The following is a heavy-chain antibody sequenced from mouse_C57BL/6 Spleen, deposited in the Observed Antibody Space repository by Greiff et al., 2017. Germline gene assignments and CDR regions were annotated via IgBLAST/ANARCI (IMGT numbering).Heavy chain of an antibody. V-gene: IGHV1-69*01. CDR2: IDPSDSYT. CDR1: GYTFTSYW. Sequence: VQLQQPGAELVMPGASVKLSCKASGYTFTSYWMHWVKQRPGQGLEWIGEIDPSDSYTNYNQKFTGKSTLTVDKSSSTAYMQLSSLTSEDSAVYYCARLGVTTWFAYWGQGTLVTVSA. CDR3: ARLGVTTWFAY. D-gene: IGHD2-2*01. J-gene: IGHJ3*01.